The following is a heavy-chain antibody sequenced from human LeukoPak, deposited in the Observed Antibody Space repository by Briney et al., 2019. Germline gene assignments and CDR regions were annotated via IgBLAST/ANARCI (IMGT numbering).Heavy chain of an antibody. V-gene: IGHV4-39*01. CDR1: GGSIRSSGYY. CDR3: ASSPDDYGDYAAGNWFDP. CDR2: IYYSGRT. J-gene: IGHJ5*02. D-gene: IGHD4-17*01. Sequence: PSETLSLTCTVSGGSIRSSGYYWGWIRQPPGKGLEWIGSIYYSGRTYYNPSLKSRVTISVDTSKNQFSLKLSSVTAADTAVYYCASSPDDYGDYAAGNWFDPWGQGTLVTVSS.